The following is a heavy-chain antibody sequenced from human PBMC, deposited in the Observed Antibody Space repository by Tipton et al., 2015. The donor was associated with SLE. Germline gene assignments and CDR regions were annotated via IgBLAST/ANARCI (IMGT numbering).Heavy chain of an antibody. CDR1: GFTFSSYA. CDR2: ISGSGGST. D-gene: IGHD2-2*02. CDR3: ARVWEYCSSTSCYTLGMDV. J-gene: IGHJ6*02. V-gene: IGHV3-23*01. Sequence: SLRLSCAASGFTFSSYAMSWVRQAPGKGLEWVSAISGSGGSTYYADSVKGRFTISRDNSKNTLYLQMNSLRAEDTAVYYCARVWEYCSSTSCYTLGMDVWGQGTTVTVSS.